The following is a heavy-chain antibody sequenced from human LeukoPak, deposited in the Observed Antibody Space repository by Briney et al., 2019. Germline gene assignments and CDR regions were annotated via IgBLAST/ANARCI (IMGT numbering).Heavy chain of an antibody. V-gene: IGHV1-18*01. CDR2: ISAYNGNT. D-gene: IGHD3-22*01. CDR3: ARSPRPADYDSSGYQSDY. CDR1: GYTFTSYG. J-gene: IGHJ4*02. Sequence: ASVKVSCKASGYTFTSYGISWVRQAPGQGLEWMGWISAYNGNTNYAQKLQGRVTMTTDTSTSTAYMELRSLRSDDTAVYYCARSPRPADYDSSGYQSDYWGQGTLVTVSS.